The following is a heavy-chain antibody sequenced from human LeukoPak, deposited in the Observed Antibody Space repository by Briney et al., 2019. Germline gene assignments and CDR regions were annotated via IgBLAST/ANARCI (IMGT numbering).Heavy chain of an antibody. V-gene: IGHV4-39*01. CDR3: ARHEIRIYYGSGTLNWFDP. CDR1: GGPMRSSSYY. D-gene: IGHD3-10*01. CDR2: IYYIGST. Sequence: SEPLSITCTVAGGPMRSSSYYWGWIRQPPSNWLESIGSIYYIGSTYYNPSLKSRVTISVDTSKNQFSLKLNSVTAADTAVYYCARHEIRIYYGSGTLNWFDPWGQGTLVTVSS. J-gene: IGHJ5*02.